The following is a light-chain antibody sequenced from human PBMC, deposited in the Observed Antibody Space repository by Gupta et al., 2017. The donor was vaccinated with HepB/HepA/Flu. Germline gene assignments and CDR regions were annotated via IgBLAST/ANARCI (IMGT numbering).Light chain of an antibody. V-gene: IGLV1-51*01. J-gene: IGLJ3*02. CDR1: SSNIGSNY. CDR2: DND. CDR3: GTWDNSLSWV. Sequence: QSVLTQPPSVSAAPGQRATISCPGSSSNIGSNYVSWYQQLPGTAPKLLIYDNDKRPSGIPDRFSGSKSGTSATLGITGLQTGDEADYYCGTWDNSLSWVFGGGTKLTVL.